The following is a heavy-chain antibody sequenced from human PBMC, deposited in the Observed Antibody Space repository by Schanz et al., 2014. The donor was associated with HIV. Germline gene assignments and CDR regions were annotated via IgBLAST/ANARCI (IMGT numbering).Heavy chain of an antibody. J-gene: IGHJ4*02. CDR3: ARSRYHQFLGYFDL. V-gene: IGHV1-2*02. D-gene: IGHD3-22*01. CDR2: INPNSGDT. CDR1: GYSFTSYD. Sequence: QVQLVQSGTEVAQPGASVKVSCKASGYSFTSYDINWVRQAPGQGLEWMGWINPNSGDTDYAQMFQGRVAVTRDTSINTAYLEVPRLTSDDTAVFYCARSRYHQFLGYFDLWGQGSLVTVSS.